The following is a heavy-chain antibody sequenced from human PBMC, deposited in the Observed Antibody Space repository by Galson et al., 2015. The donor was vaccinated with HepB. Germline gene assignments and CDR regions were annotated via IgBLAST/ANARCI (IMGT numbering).Heavy chain of an antibody. Sequence: SLRLSCAASGFTFSSYWMHWVRQAPGKGLVWVSRVNADGSSTNYADSVKGRFTISRDNAKNTLYVQMNSLRAEDTAVYYCARDGSCIKRVCNPAPSVVWGLGTPVTV. CDR1: GFTFSSYW. D-gene: IGHD2-8*01. CDR2: VNADGSST. J-gene: IGHJ6*01. V-gene: IGHV3-74*01. CDR3: ARDGSCIKRVCNPAPSVV.